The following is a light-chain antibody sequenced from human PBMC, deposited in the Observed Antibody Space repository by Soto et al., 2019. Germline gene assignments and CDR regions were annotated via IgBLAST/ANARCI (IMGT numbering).Light chain of an antibody. J-gene: IGLJ1*01. CDR1: GSDISAYNY. CDR3: SSYTSNNFYV. V-gene: IGLV2-14*01. CDR2: EVG. Sequence: QSVLTQPASVSGSPGQSITISCTGTGSDISAYNYVSWYQQHPGKAPKLMIYEVGDRPSGLSNHFSGSKSGNTASLTISRLQAEDEADYYCSSYTSNNFYVFGTGTKVTVL.